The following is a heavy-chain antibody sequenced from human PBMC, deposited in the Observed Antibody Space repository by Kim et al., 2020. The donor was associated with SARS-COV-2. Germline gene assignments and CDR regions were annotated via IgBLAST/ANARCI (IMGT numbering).Heavy chain of an antibody. J-gene: IGHJ6*02. CDR3: AKDIRDLETYYYYGMDV. Sequence: VEVRFTISRDNSKNSLYLQMNSLRTKDTALYYCAKDIRDLETYYYYGMDVWGQGTTVTVSS. D-gene: IGHD1-1*01. V-gene: IGHV3-43*01.